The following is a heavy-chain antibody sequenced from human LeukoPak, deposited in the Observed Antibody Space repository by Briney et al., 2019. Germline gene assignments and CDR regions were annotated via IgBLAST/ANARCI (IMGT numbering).Heavy chain of an antibody. Sequence: SETLSLTCTVSGGSISSGGYYWSWIRQHPGKGLEWIGYIYYSGSTYYNPSLKSRVTISVDTSRNRFSLKLSSVTAADTAVYYCARGRGVTFDYWGQGTLVTVSS. J-gene: IGHJ4*02. CDR3: ARGRGVTFDY. CDR1: GGSISSGGYY. CDR2: IYYSGST. D-gene: IGHD2-21*02. V-gene: IGHV4-31*03.